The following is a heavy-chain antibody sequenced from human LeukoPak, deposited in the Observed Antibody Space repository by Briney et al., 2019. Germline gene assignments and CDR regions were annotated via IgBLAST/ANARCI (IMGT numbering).Heavy chain of an antibody. J-gene: IGHJ5*02. CDR3: VKDPRPLWFGEFLPNWFDP. CDR2: ISSNGGST. CDR1: GFTFSSYA. D-gene: IGHD3-10*01. Sequence: PGGSLRLSCSASGFTFSSYAMHWVRQAPGKGLEYVSAISSNGGSTYYADSVKGRFTISRDNSKNTLYLQMSSLGAEDTAVYYCVKDPRPLWFGEFLPNWFDPWGQGTLVTVSS. V-gene: IGHV3-64D*06.